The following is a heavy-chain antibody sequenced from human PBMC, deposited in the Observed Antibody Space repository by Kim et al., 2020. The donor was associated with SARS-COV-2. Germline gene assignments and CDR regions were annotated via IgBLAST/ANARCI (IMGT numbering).Heavy chain of an antibody. Sequence: VKGRFTISRANAKNSLYLQMNGRRAEDTAVYYCAKEGGYCRSTSCYFYFDYWGQGTLVTVSS. D-gene: IGHD2-2*01. CDR3: AKEGGYCRSTSCYFYFDY. V-gene: IGHV3-7*04. J-gene: IGHJ4*02.